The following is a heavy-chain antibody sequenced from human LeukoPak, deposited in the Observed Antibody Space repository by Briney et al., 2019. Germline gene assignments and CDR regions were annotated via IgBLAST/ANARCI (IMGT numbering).Heavy chain of an antibody. CDR2: IYYSGST. CDR1: GGSISSSSYY. J-gene: IGHJ3*02. CDR3: ASPNIVVVPAAYTYDI. Sequence: KPSETLSLTCTVSGGSISSSSYYWGWIRQPPGKGLECIGSIYYSGSTYYNPSLKSRVTISVDTSKNQFSLKLSSVTAADTAVYYCASPNIVVVPAAYTYDIWGQGTMVTVSS. V-gene: IGHV4-39*01. D-gene: IGHD2-2*01.